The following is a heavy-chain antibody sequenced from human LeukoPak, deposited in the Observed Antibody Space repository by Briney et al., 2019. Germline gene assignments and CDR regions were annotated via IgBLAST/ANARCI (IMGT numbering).Heavy chain of an antibody. CDR1: GFTFSSYA. J-gene: IGHJ6*02. CDR3: ARDPYSSGWPSYYYYGMDV. Sequence: GGSLRLSCAASGFTFSSYAMSWVRQAPGKGLEWVSAISGSGGSTYYADSVKGRFTISRDNAKNSLYLQMNSLRAEDTAMYYCARDPYSSGWPSYYYYGMDVRGQGTTVTVSS. V-gene: IGHV3-23*01. D-gene: IGHD6-19*01. CDR2: ISGSGGST.